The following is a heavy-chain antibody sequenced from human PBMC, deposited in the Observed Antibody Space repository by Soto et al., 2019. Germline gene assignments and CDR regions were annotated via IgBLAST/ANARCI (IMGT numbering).Heavy chain of an antibody. D-gene: IGHD2-15*01. Sequence: SETLSLTCAVYGGSFSGYYWSWIRQPPGKGLEWIGEINHSGSTNYNPSLKSRVTISVDTSKNQFSLKLSSVTAADTAVYYCARRYCSGGSCYSAANWFDPWGQGTLVTVSS. J-gene: IGHJ5*02. CDR3: ARRYCSGGSCYSAANWFDP. CDR2: INHSGST. CDR1: GGSFSGYY. V-gene: IGHV4-34*01.